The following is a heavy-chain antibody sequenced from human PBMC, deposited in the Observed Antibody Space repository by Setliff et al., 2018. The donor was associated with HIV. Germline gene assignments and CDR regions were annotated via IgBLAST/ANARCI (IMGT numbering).Heavy chain of an antibody. V-gene: IGHV3-53*05. CDR3: ARDRSSRNWFDP. CDR2: IYGGGST. CDR1: GFSVSRNY. D-gene: IGHD6-13*01. Sequence: GGSLRLSCAASGFSVSRNYMSWVRQAPGKGLEWVSVIYGGGSTNYADSVKGRFTISTDNSKNTLYLQMNSLRAEDTAVYYCARDRSSRNWFDPWGQGTLVTVSS. J-gene: IGHJ5*02.